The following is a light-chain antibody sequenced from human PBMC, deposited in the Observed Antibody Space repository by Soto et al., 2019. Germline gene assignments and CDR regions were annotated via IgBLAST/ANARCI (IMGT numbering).Light chain of an antibody. CDR2: SAS. J-gene: IGKJ1*01. Sequence: EIVMTQSPATLSVSPGERATLSCRASQSVSSNYLAWYQQKPGQAPRLLIYSASNRATGIPDSFSGSGSGTDFTLTISRLDPEDFAVYYCQQYGSSPWTFGQGTKVDIK. V-gene: IGKV3-20*01. CDR1: QSVSSNY. CDR3: QQYGSSPWT.